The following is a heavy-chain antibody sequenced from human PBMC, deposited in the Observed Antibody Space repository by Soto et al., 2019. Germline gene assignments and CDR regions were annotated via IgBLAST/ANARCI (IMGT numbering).Heavy chain of an antibody. CDR3: ASHPRDSSGYWYYFDY. D-gene: IGHD3-22*01. J-gene: IGHJ4*02. CDR2: ISSSSTYI. V-gene: IGHV3-21*01. CDR1: GFTFSSHS. Sequence: EVQLVESGGGLVKPGGSLRLSCAASGFTFSSHSMNWVRQAPGKGLEWVSSISSSSTYIYYAVSVKGRFTISRDNAKNSLYLQMNSLRAEDTAVYYCASHPRDSSGYWYYFDYWGQGNLVTVSS.